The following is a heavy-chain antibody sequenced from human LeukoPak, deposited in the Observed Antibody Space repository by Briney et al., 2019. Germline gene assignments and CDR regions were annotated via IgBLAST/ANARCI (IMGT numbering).Heavy chain of an antibody. D-gene: IGHD3-22*01. CDR3: ARDLNYYDSSAAY. Sequence: SSVNVSCKGSGGRFSSYAIRWVRQAPGQGLEWMGGIIPIFGTANYAQKFQGRGTITADKSTSTAYMELSSLRSEDTAVYSCARDLNYYDSSAAYWGQGTLVTVSS. CDR1: GGRFSSYA. CDR2: IIPIFGTA. J-gene: IGHJ4*02. V-gene: IGHV1-69*06.